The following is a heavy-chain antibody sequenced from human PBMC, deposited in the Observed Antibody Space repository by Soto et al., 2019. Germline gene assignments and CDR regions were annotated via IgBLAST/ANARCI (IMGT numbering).Heavy chain of an antibody. V-gene: IGHV4-4*02. Sequence: SELLSLTYGVSGGSIRSISGCRWINQPPGKGLEWIGEIYHSGSTNYNPSLKSRVTISVDKSKNQYSLKLSSVTAADTAVYYYARIAAAENYYYYMGVWGKGTTVTVSS. D-gene: IGHD6-13*01. CDR3: ARIAAAENYYYYMGV. J-gene: IGHJ6*03. CDR1: GGSIRSISG. CDR2: IYHSGST.